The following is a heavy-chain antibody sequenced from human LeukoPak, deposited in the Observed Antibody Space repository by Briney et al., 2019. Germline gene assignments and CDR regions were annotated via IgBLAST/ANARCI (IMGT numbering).Heavy chain of an antibody. CDR2: LNPYNGET. Sequence: GASVKVSCKASGYTLTNYGFSWVRQAPGQGLEWMGWLNPYNGETKYTQKLQGRVTMTTDTSSGTAYMELRSLTSDDTAVYYCARDQSGPSGYYYYYYMDVWGKGTTVTVSS. CDR1: GYTLTNYG. CDR3: ARDQSGPSGYYYYYYMDV. D-gene: IGHD6-25*01. V-gene: IGHV1-18*01. J-gene: IGHJ6*03.